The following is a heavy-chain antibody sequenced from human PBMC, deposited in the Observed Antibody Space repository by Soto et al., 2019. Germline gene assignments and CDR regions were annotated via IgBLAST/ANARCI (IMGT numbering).Heavy chain of an antibody. Sequence: SVKVSCKASGGTFSSYAISWVRQAPGQGLEWMGGIIPIFGTANYAQKFQDRVTITADESTSAANMDLSSLTSEDTAVYYCARVTGEMATPFDYWGQGTLVTVSS. CDR1: GGTFSSYA. CDR3: ARVTGEMATPFDY. J-gene: IGHJ4*02. CDR2: IIPIFGTA. D-gene: IGHD5-12*01. V-gene: IGHV1-69*13.